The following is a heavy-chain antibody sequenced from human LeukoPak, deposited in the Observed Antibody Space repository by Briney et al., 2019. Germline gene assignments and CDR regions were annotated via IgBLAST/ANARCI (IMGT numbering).Heavy chain of an antibody. D-gene: IGHD6-13*01. J-gene: IGHJ4*02. CDR1: GGSISSGGYS. Sequence: SETLSLTCAVSGGSISSGGYSWSWIRQPPGKGLEWIGYIYHSGSTYYNPSLKSRVTISVDRSKNQFSLKLGSVTAADTAVYYCARSGYSSSWRNATFDYWGQGTLVTVSS. V-gene: IGHV4-30-2*01. CDR2: IYHSGST. CDR3: ARSGYSSSWRNATFDY.